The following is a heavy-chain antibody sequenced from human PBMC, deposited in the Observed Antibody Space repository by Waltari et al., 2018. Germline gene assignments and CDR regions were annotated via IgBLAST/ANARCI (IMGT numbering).Heavy chain of an antibody. V-gene: IGHV4-31*03. D-gene: IGHD6-6*01. J-gene: IGHJ4*02. Sequence: QVHLQESGPGLVKPSQTLSLTCSISDDSINTGPFYFTWIRQYPGKGLEWIGSVDNTGSPSYNPSLRSRFSISVDTSRRHFSLKLMSVTAADTASYFCAISSSGGNYFDYWGRGTLVTVSS. CDR2: VDNTGSP. CDR1: DDSINTGPFY. CDR3: AISSSGGNYFDY.